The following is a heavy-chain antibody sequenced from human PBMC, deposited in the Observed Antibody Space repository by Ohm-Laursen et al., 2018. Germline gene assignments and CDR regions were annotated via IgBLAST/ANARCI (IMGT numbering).Heavy chain of an antibody. J-gene: IGHJ4*02. CDR3: AKEEGGVGYSYGLDY. CDR2: VSYDGTTK. CDR1: GFTFSNFG. Sequence: SLRLSCAASGFTFSNFGMHWVRQAPGKGLEWVAVVSYDGTTKYYSGSVRGRFTISRDNSKNTLYLQMNSLRAEDTAVYYCAKEEGGVGYSYGLDYWGQGTLVTVSS. D-gene: IGHD5-18*01. V-gene: IGHV3-30*18.